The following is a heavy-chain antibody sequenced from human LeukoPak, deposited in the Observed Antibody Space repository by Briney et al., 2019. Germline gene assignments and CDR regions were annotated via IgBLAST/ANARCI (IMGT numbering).Heavy chain of an antibody. D-gene: IGHD4-17*01. CDR1: GGSFSGYY. V-gene: IGHV4-34*01. CDR2: INHSGST. J-gene: IGHJ4*02. CDR3: ARGATVWYVTPLNY. Sequence: SETLSLTCAVYGGSFSGYYWSWIRQPPGKGLEWIGEINHSGSTNYNPSLKSRVTISVDTSKNQFSLNLSSVTAADTAVYYCARGATVWYVTPLNYWGQGTLVTVSS.